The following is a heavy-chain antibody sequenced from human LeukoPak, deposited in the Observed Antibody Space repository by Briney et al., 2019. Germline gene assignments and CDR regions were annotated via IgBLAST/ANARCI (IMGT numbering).Heavy chain of an antibody. Sequence: PGGSLRLSCAASGFTFSSYAISWDREAPGEGLEGVSVISVGGGSTYYADSVKGRFTISRENSKNTLYLQMNSLRAEDTAVYYCAKDRSRYYSSTSCLTGMDVWGQGTTVTVSS. CDR1: GFTFSSYA. D-gene: IGHD2-2*01. V-gene: IGHV3-23*01. J-gene: IGHJ6*02. CDR3: AKDRSRYYSSTSCLTGMDV. CDR2: ISVGGGST.